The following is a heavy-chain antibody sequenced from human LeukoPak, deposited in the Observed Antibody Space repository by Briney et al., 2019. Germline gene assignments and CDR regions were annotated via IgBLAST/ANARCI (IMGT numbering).Heavy chain of an antibody. D-gene: IGHD2-2*01. Sequence: PGGSLRLSCAASGFTFSSYAMSWVRQAPGKGLEWVSAISGSGGSTYYADSVKGRFTISRDNSKNSLYLQMNSLRTEDTALYYCAKDELTYQYCSSTSCQAHGMDVWGQGTTVTVSS. CDR2: ISGSGGST. V-gene: IGHV3-23*01. CDR3: AKDELTYQYCSSTSCQAHGMDV. J-gene: IGHJ6*02. CDR1: GFTFSSYA.